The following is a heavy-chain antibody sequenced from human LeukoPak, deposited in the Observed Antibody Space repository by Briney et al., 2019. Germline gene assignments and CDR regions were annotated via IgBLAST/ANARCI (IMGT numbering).Heavy chain of an antibody. J-gene: IGHJ5*02. CDR2: ISYDGSNK. CDR3: AREGVDYGSGSYLNWFDT. CDR1: GFTFSSYA. V-gene: IGHV3-30*04. Sequence: QPGGSLRLSCSAPGFTFSSYAMHWVRQAPGKGLEWVAVISYDGSNKYYADSVKGRFTISRDNSKNTLYLQMNSLRAEDTAVYYCAREGVDYGSGSYLNWFDTWGQGTLVTVSS. D-gene: IGHD3-10*01.